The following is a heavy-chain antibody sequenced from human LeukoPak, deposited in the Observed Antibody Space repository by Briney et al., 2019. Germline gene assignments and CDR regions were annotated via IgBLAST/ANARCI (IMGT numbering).Heavy chain of an antibody. D-gene: IGHD3-10*01. CDR2: ISSSSSTI. J-gene: IGHJ4*02. Sequence: GGSLRLSCAASGFTFSSYSMNWVRQAPGKGLEWVSYISSSSSTIYYADSVKGRFTISRDNAKNSLYLQMNSLRAEDTAVYYCARADPTYYYGSGSVFDYWGQGTLVTVSS. CDR3: ARADPTYYYGSGSVFDY. CDR1: GFTFSSYS. V-gene: IGHV3-48*01.